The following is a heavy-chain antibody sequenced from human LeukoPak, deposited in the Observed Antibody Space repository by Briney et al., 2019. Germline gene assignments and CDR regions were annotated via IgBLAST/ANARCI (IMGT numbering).Heavy chain of an antibody. CDR3: VKEEGEMSTTHGWFDP. CDR1: GFSFSNSA. CDR2: ITGSAGST. D-gene: IGHD1-1*01. J-gene: IGHJ5*02. V-gene: IGHV3-23*01. Sequence: PGGSLRLSCAVSGFSFSNSAMSWVRQAPGKGLEWISTITGSAGSTFYADSVKGRFTISRDSSKNTLHLQMNSLRAEDTAVYYCVKEEGEMSTTHGWFDPWGQGTLVIVSS.